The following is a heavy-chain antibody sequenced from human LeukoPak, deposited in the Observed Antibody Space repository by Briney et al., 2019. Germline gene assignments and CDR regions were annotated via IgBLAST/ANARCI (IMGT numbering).Heavy chain of an antibody. V-gene: IGHV3-74*03. CDR2: TNTDGSST. D-gene: IGHD4-23*01. Sequence: GGSLRLSCAASGFTFSSYWMHWVRQAPGKGLVWVSGTNTDGSSTMYADSVKGRFTIARDNAKNTLYMQMNSLRAEDTAVYYCYGANAEHWGQGTLVTVSS. CDR1: GFTFSSYW. J-gene: IGHJ1*01. CDR3: YGANAEH.